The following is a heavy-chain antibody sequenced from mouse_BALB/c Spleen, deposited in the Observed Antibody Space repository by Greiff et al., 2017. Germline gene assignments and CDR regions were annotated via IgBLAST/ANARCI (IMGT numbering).Heavy chain of an antibody. CDR2: ISSGGSYT. D-gene: IGHD2-4*01. V-gene: IGHV5-6*01. CDR3: ARQIYYDYDRCAY. Sequence: EVQVVESGGDLVKPGGSLKLSCAASGFTFSSYGMSWVRQTPDKRLEWVATISSGGSYTYYPDSVKGRFTISRDNAKNTLYLQMSSLKSEDTAMYYCARQIYYDYDRCAYWGQGTLVTVSA. CDR1: GFTFSSYG. J-gene: IGHJ3*01.